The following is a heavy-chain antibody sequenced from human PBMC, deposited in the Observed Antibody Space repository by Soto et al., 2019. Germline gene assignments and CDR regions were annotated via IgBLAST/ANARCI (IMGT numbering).Heavy chain of an antibody. Sequence: GGSLRLSCAASGFTFSSYAMSWVRQAPGKGLEWVSAISGSGGSTYYADSVKGRFTISRDNSKNTLYLQMNSLRAEDTAVYYCAKDQGVPAADSWRYYDFWSGSDAFDIWGQGTMVTVSS. CDR3: AKDQGVPAADSWRYYDFWSGSDAFDI. J-gene: IGHJ3*02. CDR1: GFTFSSYA. CDR2: ISGSGGST. D-gene: IGHD3-3*01. V-gene: IGHV3-23*01.